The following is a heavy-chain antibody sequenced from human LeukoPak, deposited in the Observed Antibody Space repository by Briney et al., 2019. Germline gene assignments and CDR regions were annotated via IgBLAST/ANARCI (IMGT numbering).Heavy chain of an antibody. CDR1: GFTFSTYP. V-gene: IGHV3-30-3*01. Sequence: PGGSLRLSCAASGFTFSTYPMHWVRQAPGKGLQWVAVISHDSSNKYYADSVKGRFTISRDTAKNTLYLQMNSLRAEDTAVYYCTTTDHFDYWGQGTLVTVSS. CDR2: ISHDSSNK. CDR3: TTTDHFDY. J-gene: IGHJ4*02. D-gene: IGHD1/OR15-1a*01.